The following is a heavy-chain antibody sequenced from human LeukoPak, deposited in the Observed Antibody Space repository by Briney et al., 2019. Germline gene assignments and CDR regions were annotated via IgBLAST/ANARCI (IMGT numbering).Heavy chain of an antibody. CDR3: ARAGDCSSTSCYLGVFDY. Sequence: PGGSLRLSCAASGFTVSSNYMSWVRQAPGKGLEWVSVIYSGGSTYYADSVKGRFTISRDNSKNTLYLQMNSLRAEDTAVYYCARAGDCSSTSCYLGVFDYWGQGTLVTVSS. CDR2: IYSGGST. J-gene: IGHJ4*02. D-gene: IGHD2-2*01. V-gene: IGHV3-53*01. CDR1: GFTVSSNY.